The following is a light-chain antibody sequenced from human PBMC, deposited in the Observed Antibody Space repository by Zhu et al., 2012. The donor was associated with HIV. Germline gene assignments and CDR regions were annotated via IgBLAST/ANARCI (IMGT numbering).Light chain of an antibody. J-gene: IGKJ1*01. Sequence: DIQLTQSPSFLSASVGDRVTITCRASQGISNHLAWYQQIPGKAPKLLIYKASSLESGVPSRFSGSGSGTEFSLTISSLQPDDFATYYCQEYPGTFGQGTKVEIK. V-gene: IGKV1-5*03. CDR2: KAS. CDR1: QGISNH. CDR3: QEYPGT.